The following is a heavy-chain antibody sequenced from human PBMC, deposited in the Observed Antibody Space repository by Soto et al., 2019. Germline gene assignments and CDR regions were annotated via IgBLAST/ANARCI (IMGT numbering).Heavy chain of an antibody. J-gene: IGHJ4*02. CDR3: ARGDFYLQNN. CDR1: GGSFSGYY. CDR2: INHSGST. Sequence: QVQLQQWGAGLLKPSETLSLTCAVYGGSFSGYYWSWIRQPPGKGLEWIGEINHSGSTNYSPSLKSRVTISVDTSKNQFSLRLSSVSAADTAVYYCARGDFYLQNNWGQGTLVTVSS. V-gene: IGHV4-34*01. D-gene: IGHD1-1*01.